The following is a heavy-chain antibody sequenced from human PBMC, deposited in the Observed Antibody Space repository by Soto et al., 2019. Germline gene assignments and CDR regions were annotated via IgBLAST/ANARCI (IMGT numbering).Heavy chain of an antibody. CDR1: GFTFSSYW. CDR2: IKQDGSEK. V-gene: IGHV3-7*01. D-gene: IGHD1-7*01. CDR3: ASDPYNWNYEASFDI. J-gene: IGHJ3*02. Sequence: GGSLRLSCAASGFTFSSYWMSWVRQAPGKGLEWVANIKQDGSEKYYVDSVKGRFTISRDNAKNSLYLQMNSLRAEDTAVYYCASDPYNWNYEASFDIWGQGTMVTVSS.